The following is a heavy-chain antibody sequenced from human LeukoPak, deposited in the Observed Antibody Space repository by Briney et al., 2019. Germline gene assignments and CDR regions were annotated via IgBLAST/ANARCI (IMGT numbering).Heavy chain of an antibody. V-gene: IGHV5-51*01. CDR1: GYSFTSYW. J-gene: IGHJ4*02. CDR3: ARGDRITIFGVAPTPFDY. D-gene: IGHD3-3*01. CDR2: IYPGDSDT. Sequence: GESLKISCTGSGYSFTSYWIGWVRQMPGKGLEWMGIIYPGDSDTRYSPSFQGQVTISADKSISTAYLQWSSLKASDTAMYYCARGDRITIFGVAPTPFDYWGQGTLVTVSS.